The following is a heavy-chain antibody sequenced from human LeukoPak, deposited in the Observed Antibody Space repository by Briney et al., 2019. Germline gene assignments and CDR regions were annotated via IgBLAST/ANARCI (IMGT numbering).Heavy chain of an antibody. D-gene: IGHD2-2*01. J-gene: IGHJ4*02. CDR3: ARGLRGVVVVPAAMGKGFDY. CDR2: INHSGST. V-gene: IGHV4-34*01. Sequence: SETLSPTCAVYGGSFSGYYWSWIRQPPGKGLEWIGEINHSGSTNYNPSLKSRVTISVDTSKNQFSLKLSSVTAADTAVYYCARGLRGVVVVPAAMGKGFDYWGQGTLVTVSS. CDR1: GGSFSGYY.